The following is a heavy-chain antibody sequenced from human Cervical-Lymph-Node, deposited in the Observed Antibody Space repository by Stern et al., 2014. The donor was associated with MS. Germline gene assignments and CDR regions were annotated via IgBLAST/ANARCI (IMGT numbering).Heavy chain of an antibody. Sequence: QVQLVQSGAEVKKPGASVRVSCKASGYTFTRYYMHWVRQAPGQGLEWMGIINPRGGSTSYAQKFQDRVTMTRNTSTSTLYMELSSLQYDDTAIYYCAGGHTFDYWGQGTLVTVSS. CDR3: AGGHTFDY. V-gene: IGHV1-46*01. CDR1: GYTFTRYY. J-gene: IGHJ4*02. CDR2: INPRGGST.